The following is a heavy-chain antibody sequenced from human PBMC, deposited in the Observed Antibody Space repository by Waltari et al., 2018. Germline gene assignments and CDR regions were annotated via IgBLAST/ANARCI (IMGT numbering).Heavy chain of an antibody. CDR3: ARAPHDAFDI. V-gene: IGHV4-39*01. CDR2: IYYSGST. CDR1: GGSISSSSYY. Sequence: QLQLQESGPGLVKPSETLSLTCTVSGGSISSSSYYWGWLRQPPGKGLERIGSIYYSGSTYYNPSLKSRVTISVDTSKNQFSLKLSSVTAADTAVYYCARAPHDAFDIWGQGTMVTVSS. J-gene: IGHJ3*02.